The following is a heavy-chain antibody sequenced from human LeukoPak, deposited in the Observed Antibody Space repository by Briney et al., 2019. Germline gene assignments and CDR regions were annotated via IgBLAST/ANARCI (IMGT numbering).Heavy chain of an antibody. V-gene: IGHV3-11*01. J-gene: IGHJ5*02. CDR2: ISSSGSTI. CDR1: GFTFSDYY. D-gene: IGHD3-3*01. Sequence: GGSLRLSCAASGFTFSDYYMSWIRQAPGKGLEWVSYISSSGSTIYYADSVKGRFTISRDNAKNSLYLQMNSLRAEDTAVYYCARDLPDYDLWSGYRVNWLDPWGQGTLVTVSS. CDR3: ARDLPDYDLWSGYRVNWLDP.